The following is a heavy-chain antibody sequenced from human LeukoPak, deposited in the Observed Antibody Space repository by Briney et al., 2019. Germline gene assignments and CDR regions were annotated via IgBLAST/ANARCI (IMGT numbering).Heavy chain of an antibody. CDR3: ARVTGYRIEDHFDY. V-gene: IGHV4-59*01. Sequence: SETLSLTCTVSGGSISSYYWSWIRQPPGKGLEWIGYIYYSGSTNYNPSLKSRVTISVETSKNEFSLKLRSVTAADTAVYYCARVTGYRIEDHFDYWGLGTLVTVSS. CDR1: GGSISSYY. D-gene: IGHD6-13*01. J-gene: IGHJ4*02. CDR2: IYYSGST.